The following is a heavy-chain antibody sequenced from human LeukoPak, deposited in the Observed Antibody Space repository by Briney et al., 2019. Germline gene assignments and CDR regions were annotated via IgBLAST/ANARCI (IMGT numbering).Heavy chain of an antibody. CDR2: IYDSGCT. V-gene: IGHV4-59*01. J-gene: IGHJ6*03. D-gene: IGHD3-22*01. CDR1: GGSIKSYY. CDR3: ARVRWLNAYYHYYYMDV. Sequence: SETLSLTCTVSGGSIKSYYWSWIRQPPGKGLEWIGYIYDSGCTNYNPSLKSRVTISLDAAKDQFSLRLSSVTAADTALYYCARVRWLNAYYHYYYMDVWGKGTTVTVSS.